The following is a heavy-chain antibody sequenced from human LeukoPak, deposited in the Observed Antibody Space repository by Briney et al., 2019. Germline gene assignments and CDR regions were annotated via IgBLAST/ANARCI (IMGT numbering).Heavy chain of an antibody. CDR1: GFTYSSCW. CDR2: INSDGSST. V-gene: IGHV3-74*01. Sequence: GGSLRLSCAASGFTYSSCWMHWVRQAPGKGLVWVSRINSDGSSTSYADSVKGRFTISRDNAKNTLYLQMNSLRAEDTAVYYCAREGSYYYDSSGYIGYWGQGTLVTVSS. J-gene: IGHJ4*02. CDR3: AREGSYYYDSSGYIGY. D-gene: IGHD3-22*01.